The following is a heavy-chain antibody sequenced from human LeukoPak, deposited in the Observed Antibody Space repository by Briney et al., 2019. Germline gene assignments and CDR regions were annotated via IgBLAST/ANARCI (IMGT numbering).Heavy chain of an antibody. CDR2: IRYDGSNK. CDR1: GFTFSSYG. CDR3: AKAGKIVVVPAATYYYYYMDV. V-gene: IGHV3-30*02. J-gene: IGHJ6*03. Sequence: PGGSLRLSCAASGFTFSSYGMHWVRQAPGKGLEWVAFIRYDGSNKYYADSVKGRFTISRDNSKNTLYLQMNSLRAEDTAVYYCAKAGKIVVVPAATYYYYYMDVWGKGTTVTVSS. D-gene: IGHD2-2*01.